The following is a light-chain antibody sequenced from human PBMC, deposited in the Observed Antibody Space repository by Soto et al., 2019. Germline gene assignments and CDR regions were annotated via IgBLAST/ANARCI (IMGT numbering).Light chain of an antibody. CDR3: HQRSNWPRT. J-gene: IGKJ4*01. V-gene: IGKV3-11*01. CDR2: DVS. Sequence: EVALTQYPDTLSLSPGGSATLSCRASHSASSYFDWYHQRSGQALRLLIYDVSKRATGIPARFSGSGSRTHFTLTITSLEPEDFAIYFCHQRSNWPRTFGGGTKLEIK. CDR1: HSASSY.